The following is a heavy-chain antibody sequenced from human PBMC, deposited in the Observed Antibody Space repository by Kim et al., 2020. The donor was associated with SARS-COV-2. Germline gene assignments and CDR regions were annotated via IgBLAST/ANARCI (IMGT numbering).Heavy chain of an antibody. D-gene: IGHD3-10*01. V-gene: IGHV1-18*01. Sequence: YAQELQSRATMPKDTSTSTAYMELRSLRSDDTAVYYCARVPFGEGRGFDPWGQGTLVTVSS. J-gene: IGHJ5*02. CDR3: ARVPFGEGRGFDP.